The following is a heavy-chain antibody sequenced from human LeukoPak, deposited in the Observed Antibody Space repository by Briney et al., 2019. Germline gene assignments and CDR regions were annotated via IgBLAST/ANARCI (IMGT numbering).Heavy chain of an antibody. CDR1: GYNFTSYT. V-gene: IGHV1-3*01. CDR2: INAGSGNT. CDR3: ARAGYCSGGSCYTFDY. J-gene: IGHJ4*02. Sequence: WASVKVSCKASGYNFTSYTIHWVRQAPGQRLEWMGWINAGSGNTKYSQRFQGRVTITRDTSASTAYMELSSLTPEDTAVYYCARAGYCSGGSCYTFDYWGQGTLVTVSS. D-gene: IGHD2-15*01.